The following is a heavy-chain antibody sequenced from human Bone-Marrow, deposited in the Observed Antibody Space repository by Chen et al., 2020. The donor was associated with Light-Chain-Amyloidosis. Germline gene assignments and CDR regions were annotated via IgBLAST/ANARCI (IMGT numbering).Heavy chain of an antibody. CDR2: ISGGGGSR. CDR3: AKDISYDDILPGYPADAFDI. CDR1: GFAFSSYA. Sequence: EVQLVESGGGLLQRGGSLRLSCAASGFAFSSYAMSWVRQAPGKGLEWVEIISGGGGSRYYGDSVKGRLTISRDNSKNALCLQMNSLRAEDTAVYYCAKDISYDDILPGYPADAFDIWGQGTMVTVSS. D-gene: IGHD3-9*01. V-gene: IGHV3-23*04. J-gene: IGHJ3*02.